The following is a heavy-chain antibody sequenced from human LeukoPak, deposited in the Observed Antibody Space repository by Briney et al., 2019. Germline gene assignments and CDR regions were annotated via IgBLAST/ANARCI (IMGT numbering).Heavy chain of an antibody. Sequence: SGGSLRLSCAASGFTVSSNYMSWVRQAPGKGLEWVSVIYSGGSTYYADSVKGRFTISRDNSKNTLYLQMNSLRAEDTAVYYCARDPRSGYYNYWGQGTLVTVSS. J-gene: IGHJ4*02. D-gene: IGHD3-22*01. CDR2: IYSGGST. CDR3: ARDPRSGYYNY. CDR1: GFTVSSNY. V-gene: IGHV3-66*01.